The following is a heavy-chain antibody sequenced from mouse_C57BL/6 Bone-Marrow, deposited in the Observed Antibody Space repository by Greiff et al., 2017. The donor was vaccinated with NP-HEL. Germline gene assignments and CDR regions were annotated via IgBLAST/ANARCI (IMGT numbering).Heavy chain of an antibody. Sequence: QVQLQQSGAELARPGASVKLSCKASGYTFTSYGISWVKQRTGQGLEWIGEIYPRSGNTYYNEKFKGKATLTADKSSSTAYMELRSLTSEDSAVYFCARGALLEYYYAMDYWGQGTSVTVSS. J-gene: IGHJ4*01. D-gene: IGHD2-10*01. V-gene: IGHV1-81*01. CDR2: IYPRSGNT. CDR1: GYTFTSYG. CDR3: ARGALLEYYYAMDY.